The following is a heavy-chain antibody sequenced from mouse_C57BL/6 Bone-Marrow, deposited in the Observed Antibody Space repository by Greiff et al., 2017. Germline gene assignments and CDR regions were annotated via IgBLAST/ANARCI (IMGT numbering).Heavy chain of an antibody. CDR3: ASRGYGSSPWVFDV. D-gene: IGHD1-1*01. J-gene: IGHJ1*03. CDR2: INPSSGYT. Sequence: VQLQQSGAELARPGASVKMSCKASGYTFTSYTMHWVKQRPGQGLEWIGYINPSSGYTKYNQKFKDKATLTADKSSSTAYMQLSSLTSEDSAVYYCASRGYGSSPWVFDVWGTGTTVTVSS. V-gene: IGHV1-4*01. CDR1: GYTFTSYT.